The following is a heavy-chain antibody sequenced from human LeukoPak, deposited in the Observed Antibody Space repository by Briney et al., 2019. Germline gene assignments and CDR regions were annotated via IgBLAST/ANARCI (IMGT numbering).Heavy chain of an antibody. D-gene: IGHD2-2*01. CDR1: GGSISTYY. Sequence: PSETLSLTCTVSGGSISTYYWNWIRQPPGKGLEWIGEIDYGGRAHYSPSLKSRLTVSLETSKNHFSLNMRSVTAADTAVYYCATYAAGQGARGYRGQGTLVTVSS. J-gene: IGHJ4*02. CDR2: IDYGGRA. V-gene: IGHV4-59*08. CDR3: ATYAAGQGARGY.